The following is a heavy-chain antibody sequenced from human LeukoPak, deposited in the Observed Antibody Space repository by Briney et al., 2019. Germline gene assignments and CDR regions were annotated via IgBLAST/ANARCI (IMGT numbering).Heavy chain of an antibody. CDR3: ARGDFEELLFYFDY. CDR1: GGSVSSGDYY. V-gene: IGHV4-30-4*01. D-gene: IGHD2-2*01. Sequence: SETLSLTCTVSGGSVSSGDYYWSWIRQPPGKGLEWIGYIYYSGSTYYNPSLKSRVTISVDTSKNQFSLKLSSVTAADTAVYYCARGDFEELLFYFDYWGQGTLVTVSS. CDR2: IYYSGST. J-gene: IGHJ4*02.